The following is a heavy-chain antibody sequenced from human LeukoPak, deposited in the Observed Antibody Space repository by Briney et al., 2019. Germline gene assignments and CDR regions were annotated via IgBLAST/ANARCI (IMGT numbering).Heavy chain of an antibody. CDR2: IYHSGNT. CDR1: GYSISSGYY. V-gene: IGHV4-38-2*01. D-gene: IGHD6-13*01. CDR3: ARLGYSSSWHHSGAFDI. J-gene: IGHJ3*02. Sequence: SETLSLTCAVSGYSISSGYYWGWIRQPPGKGLECIGSIYHSGNTCYNPSLKSRATISVDTSRNEFSLKLSSVTAADTAVYYCARLGYSSSWHHSGAFDIWGQGTMVTVSS.